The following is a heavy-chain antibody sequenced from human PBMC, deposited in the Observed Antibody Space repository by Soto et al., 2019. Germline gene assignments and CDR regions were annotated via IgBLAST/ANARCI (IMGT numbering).Heavy chain of an antibody. CDR1: EFTFSTYS. J-gene: IGHJ6*03. CDR2: ISSSSAYI. Sequence: GESLKISCAASEFTFSTYSMNWVRQAPGKGLEWVSSISSSSAYIFYADSLKGRFTISRDNARNSLYLQMNSLRAEDTAVYYCARAMGHGNDYMDVWGAGTTVTVSS. CDR3: ARAMGHGNDYMDV. D-gene: IGHD2-15*01. V-gene: IGHV3-21*01.